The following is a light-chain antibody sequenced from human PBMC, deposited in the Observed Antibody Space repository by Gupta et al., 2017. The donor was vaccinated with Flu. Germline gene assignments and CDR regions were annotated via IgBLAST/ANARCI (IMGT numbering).Light chain of an antibody. Sequence: QSVLTQPPSVSGAPGQRVTISCTGSSSNIGAGYDVHWYQHLPGTAPKLLIYANNNRPSGGPDRFSGSKSGTSASLAITGLQAEDEADYYCQSYDSSLSVNWVFGGGTKLTVL. V-gene: IGLV1-40*01. CDR3: QSYDSSLSVNWV. CDR1: SSNIGAGYD. J-gene: IGLJ3*02. CDR2: ANN.